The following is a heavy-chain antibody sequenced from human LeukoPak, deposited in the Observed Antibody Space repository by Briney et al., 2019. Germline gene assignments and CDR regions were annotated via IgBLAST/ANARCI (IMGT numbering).Heavy chain of an antibody. CDR1: GYSIRSGDY. CDR2: IYHSGST. V-gene: IGHV4-38-2*01. Sequence: SPAETLFLTCAVSGYSIRSGDYWGWIRQSPGKGLEWIGSIYHSGSTHYNPSLKGRVTISVDTSKNQFSLMLSSVTAADTAVYYCARNRSLTTTPGFDHWGQGTLVTVSS. CDR3: ARNRSLTTTPGFDH. J-gene: IGHJ4*02. D-gene: IGHD4-11*01.